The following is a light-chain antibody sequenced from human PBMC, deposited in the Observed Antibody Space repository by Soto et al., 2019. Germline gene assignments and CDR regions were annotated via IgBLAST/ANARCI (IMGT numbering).Light chain of an antibody. CDR3: SSYTSSSTLV. Sequence: QSALTQPASVSGSPGQSITISCAGTSSDVGGYDYVSWYQQRPGKAPKLLIYDVFNRPSGVSNRFSGSRSDNTASLTISGLQAEDEADYYCSSYTSSSTLVFGTGTKLTVL. CDR2: DVF. V-gene: IGLV2-14*03. CDR1: SSDVGGYDY. J-gene: IGLJ1*01.